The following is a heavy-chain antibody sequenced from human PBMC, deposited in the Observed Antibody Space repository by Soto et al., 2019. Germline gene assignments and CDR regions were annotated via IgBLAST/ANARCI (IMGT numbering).Heavy chain of an antibody. CDR1: GGTFSSYA. Sequence: ASVKVSCKASGGTFSSYAISGVRQAPGRGLEWMGGIIPIFGTANYAQKFQGRVTITADESTSTAYMELSSLRSEDTAVYYCARGMTTVTPNYYYGMDVWGQGTTVTVSS. D-gene: IGHD4-4*01. V-gene: IGHV1-69*01. CDR2: IIPIFGTA. J-gene: IGHJ6*02. CDR3: ARGMTTVTPNYYYGMDV.